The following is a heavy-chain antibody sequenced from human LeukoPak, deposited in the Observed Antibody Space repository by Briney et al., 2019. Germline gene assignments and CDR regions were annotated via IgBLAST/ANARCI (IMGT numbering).Heavy chain of an antibody. D-gene: IGHD6-19*01. J-gene: IGHJ2*01. CDR3: ARAGYSSAWYWGHFDL. CDR1: GFTFSRYA. V-gene: IGHV3-30-3*01. CDR2: ISNDGTNQ. Sequence: GGSLRLSCAASGFTFSRYAIHWVRQAPGKGREWVGVISNDGTNQYYTDSVKGRFTISRDNSKATLFLQMDSLRPEDTALYYCARAGYSSAWYWGHFDLWGRGTLVTVSS.